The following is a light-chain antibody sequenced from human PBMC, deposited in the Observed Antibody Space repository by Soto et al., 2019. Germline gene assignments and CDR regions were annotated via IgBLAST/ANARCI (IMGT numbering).Light chain of an antibody. CDR1: QSVSSNY. V-gene: IGKV3-20*01. CDR3: QECGTSPPWT. J-gene: IGKJ1*01. CDR2: GAS. Sequence: EIVLTQSPGTLSLSPGERATLSCRASQSVSSNYLAWYQQKPGQAPRLLIHGASSRATGIPDRFSGSGSGTDFTLTISRLEPEDFAVYYCQECGTSPPWTFGQGAEVE.